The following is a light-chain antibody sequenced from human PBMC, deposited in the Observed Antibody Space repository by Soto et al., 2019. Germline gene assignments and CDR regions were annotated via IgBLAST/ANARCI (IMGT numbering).Light chain of an antibody. CDR1: NIGSES. CDR2: DDS. J-gene: IGLJ3*02. CDR3: QVWDSSSDHPGV. Sequence: SYELTQPPSVSVAPGQTARITCGGNNIGSESVHWYQQKPGQAPVLVVYDDSDRPSGIPERFSGSNSGNTATLTISRVEAGDEADYYCQVWDSSSDHPGVFGGGTQLTVL. V-gene: IGLV3-21*02.